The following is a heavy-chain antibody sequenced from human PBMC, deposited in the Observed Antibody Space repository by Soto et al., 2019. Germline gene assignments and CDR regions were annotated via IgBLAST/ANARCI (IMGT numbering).Heavy chain of an antibody. Sequence: QVQLQESGPGLVKPSQTLSLTCTVSGGSINSGDYYWSWIRQHPGKGLEWIGYIYYSGSAYYNPSPQSRVTLPVDTSENQFPLTVTSVTAADTTVYYCARSPHILTGYPTYYGMDVWGQGTTVTVSS. CDR3: ARSPHILTGYPTYYGMDV. CDR2: IYYSGSA. CDR1: GGSINSGDYY. D-gene: IGHD3-9*01. V-gene: IGHV4-31*03. J-gene: IGHJ6*02.